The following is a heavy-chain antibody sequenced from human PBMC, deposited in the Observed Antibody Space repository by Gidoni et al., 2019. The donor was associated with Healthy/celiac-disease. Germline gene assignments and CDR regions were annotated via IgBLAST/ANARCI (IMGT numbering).Heavy chain of an antibody. V-gene: IGHV1-2*02. D-gene: IGHD3-22*01. CDR3: ATNYDSSGYSLDY. J-gene: IGHJ4*02. CDR2: INPNSGGT. Sequence: QVQLVQSGAGMQKHGASVKVSCKASGDTFTGYYMHWVRQAPGQGLEWMGWINPNSGGTNDAQKFQGRVTMTRDTSISTAYMELRRLRSDDTAVYYCATNYDSSGYSLDYWGQGTLVTVSS. CDR1: GDTFTGYY.